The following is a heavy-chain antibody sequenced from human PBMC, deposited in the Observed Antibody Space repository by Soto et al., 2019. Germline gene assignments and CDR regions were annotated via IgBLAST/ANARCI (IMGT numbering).Heavy chain of an antibody. CDR3: ARDQVAVTGTPAFDY. J-gene: IGHJ4*02. V-gene: IGHV3-7*01. CDR2: IKQDGSEK. CDR1: GFTFTNYW. Sequence: ESGGGLVQPGGSLRLSCAASGFTFTNYWMDWVRQAPGRGLEWVANIKQDGSEKYYVDSVKGRFTISRDNAKNSLYLQMNRLRAEDTAVYYCARDQVAVTGTPAFDYWGQGILVTVSS. D-gene: IGHD6-19*01.